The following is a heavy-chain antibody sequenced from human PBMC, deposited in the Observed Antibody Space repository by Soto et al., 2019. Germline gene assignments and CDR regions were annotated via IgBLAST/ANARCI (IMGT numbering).Heavy chain of an antibody. CDR3: AKNPASSYEQLVPEYFHH. CDR2: ISGSGGST. Sequence: GGSLRLSCAASGFTFSSYAMSWVRQAPGKGLEWVSAISGSGGSTYYADSVKGRFTISRDNSKNTLYLTMNSLRAEDTAVYYCAKNPASSYEQLVPEYFHHWGRGTLVTVSS. J-gene: IGHJ1*01. D-gene: IGHD6-13*01. V-gene: IGHV3-23*01. CDR1: GFTFSSYA.